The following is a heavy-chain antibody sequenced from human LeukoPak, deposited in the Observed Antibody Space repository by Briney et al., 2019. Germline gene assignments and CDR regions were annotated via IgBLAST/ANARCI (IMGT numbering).Heavy chain of an antibody. CDR3: AVTTRELSDY. Sequence: SETLSLTCTVSGGSISSGGYYWSWIRQHPGKGLEWIGYIYYSGSTYYNPSLKSRVTISVDTSKNQFSLKLSSVTAAGTAVYYCAVTTRELSDYWGQGTLVTVSS. CDR2: IYYSGST. J-gene: IGHJ4*02. CDR1: GGSISSGGYY. D-gene: IGHD1-26*01. V-gene: IGHV4-31*03.